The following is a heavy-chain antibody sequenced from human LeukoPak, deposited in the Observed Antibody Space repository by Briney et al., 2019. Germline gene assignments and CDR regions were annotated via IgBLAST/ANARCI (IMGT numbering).Heavy chain of an antibody. CDR2: INPNSGGT. V-gene: IGHV1-2*02. Sequence: ASVKVSCKASGYTFTAYYIHWVRQAPGQGLEWMGWINPNSGGTNYAQKFHGRVTMTRDTSISTTYMELSRLRSDDTAVYYCARDVSGWVNFDSWGQGTLVTVSS. J-gene: IGHJ4*02. D-gene: IGHD6-19*01. CDR1: GYTFTAYY. CDR3: ARDVSGWVNFDS.